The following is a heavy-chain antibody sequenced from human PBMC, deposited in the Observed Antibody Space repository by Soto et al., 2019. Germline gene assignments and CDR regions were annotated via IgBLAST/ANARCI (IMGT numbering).Heavy chain of an antibody. D-gene: IGHD4-17*01. Sequence: QLQLQESGPGLVKPSEALSLTCTVSGGSISSSSYYWGWIRQPPGTGLEWIGSIYYSGSTYYNPSLKSRVTISVDTYQNQFSLKLSSVTAADTAVYSCARHDYGDYGTFFDYWGQGALVAVSS. CDR3: ARHDYGDYGTFFDY. CDR1: GGSISSSSYY. V-gene: IGHV4-39*01. CDR2: IYYSGST. J-gene: IGHJ4*02.